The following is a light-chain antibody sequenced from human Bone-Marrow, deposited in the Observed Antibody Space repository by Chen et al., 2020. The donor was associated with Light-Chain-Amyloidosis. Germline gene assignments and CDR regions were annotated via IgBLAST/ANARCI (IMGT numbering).Light chain of an antibody. V-gene: IGLV8-61*01. CDR1: SGSVSTSSY. CDR2: STN. J-gene: IGLJ3*02. CDR3: VLYMGSGIWV. Sequence: QTVVTQEPSFSVSPGWTVTLTCGLSSGSVSTSSYPSWYPQTPGQAPRTLIYSTNTRSSGVPDRVSGSILGSKATLTITGAQADDESDYYCVLYMGSGIWVFGGGTKLTVL.